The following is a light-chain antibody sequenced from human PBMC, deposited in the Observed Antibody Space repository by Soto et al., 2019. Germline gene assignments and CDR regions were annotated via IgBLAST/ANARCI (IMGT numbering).Light chain of an antibody. CDR2: DVT. CDR3: SSYTSSSTYV. J-gene: IGLJ1*01. CDR1: RSDVGGYNY. Sequence: QSALTQPASVSGSPGQSITISCTGTRSDVGGYNYVYWHQQHPGKAPKLMIYDVTNRPSGVSDRFSGSKSGNTASLTISGLQAEDEAYYYCSSYTSSSTYVFGSGTKLTVL. V-gene: IGLV2-14*01.